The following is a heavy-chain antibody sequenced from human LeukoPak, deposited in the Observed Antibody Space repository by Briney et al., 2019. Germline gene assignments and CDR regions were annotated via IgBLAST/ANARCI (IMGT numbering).Heavy chain of an antibody. J-gene: IGHJ4*02. CDR2: ISSSGSTI. Sequence: PGGSLRLSCAASGFTFSSYEMNWVRQAPGKGLEWVSYISSSGSTIYYADSVKGRFTISRDNAKNSLYLQMNSLRAEDTAVYYCAKDRSRGYSGYGLFDYWGQGTLVTVSS. D-gene: IGHD5-12*01. CDR3: AKDRSRGYSGYGLFDY. V-gene: IGHV3-48*03. CDR1: GFTFSSYE.